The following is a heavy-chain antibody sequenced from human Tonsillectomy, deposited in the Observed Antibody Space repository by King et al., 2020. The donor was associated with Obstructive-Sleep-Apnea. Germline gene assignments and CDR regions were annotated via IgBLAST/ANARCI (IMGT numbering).Heavy chain of an antibody. V-gene: IGHV3-74*01. CDR1: GFTFSSYW. CDR3: ASFVWSAPWYFDL. J-gene: IGHJ2*01. Sequence: VQLVESGGGLVQPGGSLRLSCAASGFTFSSYWMHWVRQAPGKGLVWVSRINSDGSSTSYADSVKGRFTISRDNAKNTLYLQMNSLRAEDTAVYDCASFVWSAPWYFDLWGRGTLVTVSS. D-gene: IGHD2-21*01. CDR2: INSDGSST.